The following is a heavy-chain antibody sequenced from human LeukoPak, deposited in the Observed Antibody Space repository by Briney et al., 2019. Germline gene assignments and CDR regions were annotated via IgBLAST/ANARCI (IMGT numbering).Heavy chain of an antibody. D-gene: IGHD1-26*01. CDR2: ICYSGST. CDR1: GGSISSYY. J-gene: IGHJ5*02. V-gene: IGHV4-59*01. Sequence: SETLSLTCTVSGGSISSYYWSWIRQPPGKGLEWIGYICYSGSTNYNPSLKSRVTISVDTSKNQFSLKLSSVTAADTAVYYCARVAGSYLNWFDPWGQGTLVTVSS. CDR3: ARVAGSYLNWFDP.